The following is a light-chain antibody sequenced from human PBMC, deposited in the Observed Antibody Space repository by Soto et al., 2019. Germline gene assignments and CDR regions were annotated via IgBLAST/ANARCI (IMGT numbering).Light chain of an antibody. CDR3: HHYYTTPPA. V-gene: IGKV4-1*01. J-gene: IGKJ1*01. CDR1: QSVLYSSNNKNY. Sequence: DVLMTQSPDSLAVSLGERATINCKSSQSVLYSSNNKNYLAWYQQKPGQPPKLLIYWASARESGVPDRFSGSGSGTDFTLTISSLQAEDVAVYYCHHYYTTPPAFGQGTMVDVK. CDR2: WAS.